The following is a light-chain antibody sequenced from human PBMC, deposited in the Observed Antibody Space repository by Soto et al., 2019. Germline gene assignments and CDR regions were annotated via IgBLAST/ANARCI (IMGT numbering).Light chain of an antibody. CDR3: QEYGTSAPWT. V-gene: IGKV3-20*01. J-gene: IGKJ1*01. Sequence: EVVLTQSPGTLSLSPGERATLSCRASQNIRGNELAWYQQKPGQAPRLLIYRGSSRATGIPDRFSGRGSGKDFTPTIPRIEPEEFAVYLCQEYGTSAPWTFGQGTKVEIK. CDR2: RGS. CDR1: QNIRGNE.